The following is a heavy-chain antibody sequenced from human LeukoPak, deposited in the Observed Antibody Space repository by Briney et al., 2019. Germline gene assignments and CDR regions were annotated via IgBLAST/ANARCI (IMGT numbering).Heavy chain of an antibody. CDR3: AREMSGY. CDR1: GFTFSSYA. J-gene: IGHJ4*02. Sequence: GRSLRLSCAASGFTFSSYAMHWVRQAPGKGLEWVAVISYDGSNKYYADSAKGRFTISRDNSKNTLYLQMNSLRAEDTAVYYCAREMSGYWGQGTLVTVSS. CDR2: ISYDGSNK. D-gene: IGHD3-10*01. V-gene: IGHV3-30*04.